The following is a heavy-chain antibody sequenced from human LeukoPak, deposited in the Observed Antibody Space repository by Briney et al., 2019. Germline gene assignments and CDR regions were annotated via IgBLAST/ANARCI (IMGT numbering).Heavy chain of an antibody. J-gene: IGHJ6*02. CDR2: ISAYNGNT. D-gene: IGHD4-23*01. V-gene: IGHV1-18*01. Sequence: ASVKVSCKASGYTFTSYGISWVRQAPGQGLEWMGWISAYNGNTNYAQKLQGRVTMTTDKSTSTAYMELSSLRSEDTAVYYCARASPGADYGGNPYYYYGMDVWGQGTTVTVSS. CDR3: ARASPGADYGGNPYYYYGMDV. CDR1: GYTFTSYG.